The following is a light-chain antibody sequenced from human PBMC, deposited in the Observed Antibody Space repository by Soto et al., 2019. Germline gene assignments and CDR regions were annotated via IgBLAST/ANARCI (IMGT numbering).Light chain of an antibody. J-gene: IGLJ2*01. CDR2: EVS. CDR1: SSDVGSYNL. Sequence: QSALTQPASVSGSPGQSITVSCTGTSSDVGSYNLVSWYQQHPGKAPKVMIYEVSKRPSGVSNRFSGSKSGNTASLTISGLQAEDEADYYCCSYAGTNTYVLFGGGTKLTVL. CDR3: CSYAGTNTYVL. V-gene: IGLV2-23*02.